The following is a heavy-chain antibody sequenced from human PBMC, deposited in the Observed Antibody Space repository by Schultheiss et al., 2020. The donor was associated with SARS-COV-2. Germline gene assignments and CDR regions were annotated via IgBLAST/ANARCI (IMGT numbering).Heavy chain of an antibody. CDR1: GGSISSSNW. D-gene: IGHD4-17*01. Sequence: SETLSLTCTVSGGSISSSNWWSWVRQPPGKGLEWIGYIYYSGSTNYNPSLKSRVTISVDTSKNQFSLKLSSVTAADTAIYYCARDTVTTNWFDPWGQGTLVTVSS. V-gene: IGHV4-4*02. CDR2: IYYSGST. J-gene: IGHJ5*02. CDR3: ARDTVTTNWFDP.